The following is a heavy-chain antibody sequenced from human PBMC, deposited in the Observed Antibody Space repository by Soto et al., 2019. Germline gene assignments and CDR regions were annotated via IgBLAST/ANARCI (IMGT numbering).Heavy chain of an antibody. Sequence: QVQLQESGPGLVKLSENLSLSCTDPNGSISNYYWNWIRRPAGKGLEWIGRVYSSGSASYNPSLRSRVTMSVDTSKNQFSLKLNSVTAADSAVYYCAGRGHKESWFDPWGQGTLVTVSS. CDR3: AGRGHKESWFDP. CDR1: NGSISNYY. CDR2: VYSSGSA. V-gene: IGHV4-4*07. J-gene: IGHJ5*02. D-gene: IGHD6-25*01.